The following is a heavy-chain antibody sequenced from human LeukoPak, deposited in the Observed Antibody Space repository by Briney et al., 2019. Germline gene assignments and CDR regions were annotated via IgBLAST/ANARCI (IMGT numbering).Heavy chain of an antibody. CDR2: ISYDGSNK. CDR3: AKLVDSSGYYSYDAFDI. J-gene: IGHJ3*02. Sequence: GGSLRLSCAASGFTFSSYGMHWVRQAPGKGLEWVAVISYDGSNKYYADSVKGRFTISRDNFKNTLYLQMNSLRAEDTAVYYCAKLVDSSGYYSYDAFDIWGQGTMVTVSS. D-gene: IGHD3-22*01. CDR1: GFTFSSYG. V-gene: IGHV3-30*18.